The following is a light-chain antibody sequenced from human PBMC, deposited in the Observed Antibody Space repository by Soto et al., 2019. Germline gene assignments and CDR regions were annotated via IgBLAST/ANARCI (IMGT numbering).Light chain of an antibody. Sequence: SYELTQPPSVSVSPRQTASITCSGDKLGNKYACWYQQKPGQSPVLVIYQDTQRPSGIPERFSGSNSGNTATLTISGTQAMDEADYYCQAWDNNHGVFGGGTKVTVL. CDR1: KLGNKY. CDR3: QAWDNNHGV. V-gene: IGLV3-1*01. CDR2: QDT. J-gene: IGLJ2*01.